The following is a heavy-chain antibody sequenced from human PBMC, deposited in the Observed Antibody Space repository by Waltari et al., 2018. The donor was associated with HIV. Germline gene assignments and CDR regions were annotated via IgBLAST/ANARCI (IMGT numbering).Heavy chain of an antibody. Sequence: QVRLQESGPGLVKPSEALSLTCSVSGSSNSSRYCWGWIRQAPGKGLEWIGSIYRTGTPYNTPSLKSRVSVSLNMSKNQFSLKLSSVTAADTAVYYCARDQDYYDSSGYTCYAFDPWGQGTMVIVSS. CDR2: IYRTGTP. V-gene: IGHV4-38-2*02. CDR3: ARDQDYYDSSGYTCYAFDP. CDR1: GSSNSSRYC. D-gene: IGHD3-22*01. J-gene: IGHJ3*01.